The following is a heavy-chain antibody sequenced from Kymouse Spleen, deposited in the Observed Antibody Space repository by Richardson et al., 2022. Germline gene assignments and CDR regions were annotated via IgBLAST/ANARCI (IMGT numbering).Heavy chain of an antibody. CDR1: GGSISSGGYY. Sequence: QVQLQESGPGLVKPSQTLSLTCTVSGGSISSGGYYWSWIRQHPGKGLEWIGYIYYSGSTYYNPSLKSRVTISVDTSKNQFSLKLSSVTAADTAVYYCARDQV*QLVRCF*YLGPRDNGHRLF. CDR2: IYYSGST. CDR3: ARDQV*QLVRCF*Y. V-gene: IGHV4-31*03. J-gene: IGHJ3*02. D-gene: IGHD6-6*01.